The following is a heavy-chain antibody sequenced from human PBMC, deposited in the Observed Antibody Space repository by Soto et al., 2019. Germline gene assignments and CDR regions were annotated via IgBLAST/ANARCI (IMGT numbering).Heavy chain of an antibody. V-gene: IGHV3-48*02. D-gene: IGHD2-15*01. J-gene: IGHJ6*02. CDR1: GFTFSAYA. Sequence: GGSLRLSCEGSGFTFSAYAMNWVRQAPGKGREWVSYISSRSDTLYYADSVKGRLTISRDNAKNSVYLQVSNLRDEDTAVYYCARDWDIVILSVPIPNYNYGMDVWGQGTTVTVSS. CDR3: ARDWDIVILSVPIPNYNYGMDV. CDR2: ISSRSDTL.